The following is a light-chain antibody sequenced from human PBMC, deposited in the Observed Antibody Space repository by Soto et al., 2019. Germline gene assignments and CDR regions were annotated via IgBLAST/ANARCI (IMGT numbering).Light chain of an antibody. J-gene: IGKJ3*01. CDR1: QSVSSY. V-gene: IGKV3-11*01. CDR3: QQRSNWPPRFT. CDR2: DAS. Sequence: EIVLTQSPATLSLSPGERATLSCRASQSVSSYLAWYQQKPGQAPRLLIYDASNRATGIPARFSGSGSGTDFTLTISGLEAEDFAVYYCQQRSNWPPRFTFGPGTKVDIK.